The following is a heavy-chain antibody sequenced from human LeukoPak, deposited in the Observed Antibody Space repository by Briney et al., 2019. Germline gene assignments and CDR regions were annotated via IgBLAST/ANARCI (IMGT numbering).Heavy chain of an antibody. V-gene: IGHV4-30-4*01. CDR3: ARGLVEVVGGYFDL. J-gene: IGHJ2*01. CDR1: GGSISSGDYY. CDR2: IYHCGST. D-gene: IGHD2-2*01. Sequence: SETLSLTCTVSGGSISSGDYYWSWIRQPPGKGLEWIGYIYHCGSTYYNPSLKSRVTISVDTSKNQFSLKLSSVTAADTAVYYCARGLVEVVGGYFDLWGRGTLVTVSS.